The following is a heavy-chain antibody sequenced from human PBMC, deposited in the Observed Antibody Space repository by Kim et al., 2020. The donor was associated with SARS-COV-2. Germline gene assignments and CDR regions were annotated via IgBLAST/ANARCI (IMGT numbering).Heavy chain of an antibody. Sequence: GGSLRLSCAASGFTFSSYSMNWVRQAPGKGLEWVSYISSSSSTIYYADSVKGRFTISRDNAKNSLYLQMNSLRAEDTAVYYCAREDSGSSLNYWGQGTLVTVSS. J-gene: IGHJ4*02. D-gene: IGHD1-26*01. CDR1: GFTFSSYS. CDR2: ISSSSSTI. CDR3: AREDSGSSLNY. V-gene: IGHV3-48*04.